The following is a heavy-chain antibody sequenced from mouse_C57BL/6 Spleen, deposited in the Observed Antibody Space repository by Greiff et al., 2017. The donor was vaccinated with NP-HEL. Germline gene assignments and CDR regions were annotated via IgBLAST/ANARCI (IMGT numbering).Heavy chain of an antibody. CDR3: TRRAYYSNYGYFDV. CDR2: IDPETGGT. V-gene: IGHV1-15*01. Sequence: VQLKQSGAELVRPGASVTLSCKASGYTFTDYEMHWVKQTPVHGLEWIGAIDPETGGTAYNQKFKGKAILTADKSSSTAYMELRSLTSEDSAVYYCTRRAYYSNYGYFDVWGTGTTVTVSS. CDR1: GYTFTDYE. J-gene: IGHJ1*03. D-gene: IGHD2-5*01.